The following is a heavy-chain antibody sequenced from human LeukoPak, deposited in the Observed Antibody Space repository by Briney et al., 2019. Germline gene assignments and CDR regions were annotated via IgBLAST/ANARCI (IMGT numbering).Heavy chain of an antibody. CDR2: IYPGDSDI. Sequence: GESLKISCKASGYSFTTYWIACVRQMPGKGLEWMGIIYPGDSDIRYSPSLQGQVTISADKSISTAYLQWSALKASDTAMYYCARSFGLDVWGQGTAVTVSS. J-gene: IGHJ6*02. CDR3: ARSFGLDV. CDR1: GYSFTTYW. V-gene: IGHV5-51*01.